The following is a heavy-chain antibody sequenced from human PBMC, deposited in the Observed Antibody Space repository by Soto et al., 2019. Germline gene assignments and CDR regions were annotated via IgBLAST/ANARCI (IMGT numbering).Heavy chain of an antibody. CDR1: GFIFRDYF. J-gene: IGHJ4*02. CDR2: INISGRMT. D-gene: IGHD2-15*01. Sequence: QVQLVESGGGLVKPGGSLRLSCAGAGFIFRDYFMTWIRQSPGKGLEWVADINISGRMTHYADSVKGRFTMSRDNHKQSPYLQMDRLRVGDTAVYYCARLGVASHHFDHWGQGTLVTASS. V-gene: IGHV3-11*01. CDR3: ARLGVASHHFDH.